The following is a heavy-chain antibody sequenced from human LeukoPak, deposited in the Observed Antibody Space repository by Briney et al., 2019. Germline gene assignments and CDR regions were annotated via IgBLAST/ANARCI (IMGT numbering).Heavy chain of an antibody. CDR2: IKSKTDGGTT. Sequence: NPGGSLRLSCAASGFTFSNAWMSWVRQAPGRGLEWVGRIKSKTDGGTTDYAAPVKGRFTISRDDSKNTLYLQMNSLKTEDTAVYYCTTPAYYYDSSGYYYWGQGTLVTVSS. CDR1: GFTFSNAW. D-gene: IGHD3-22*01. V-gene: IGHV3-15*01. CDR3: TTPAYYYDSSGYYY. J-gene: IGHJ4*02.